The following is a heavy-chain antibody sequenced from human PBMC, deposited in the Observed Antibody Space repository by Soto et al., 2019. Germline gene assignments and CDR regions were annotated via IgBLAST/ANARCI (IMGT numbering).Heavy chain of an antibody. CDR3: ARGRATQGTFFDY. J-gene: IGHJ4*02. V-gene: IGHV1-2*04. CDR1: GYTFTGYY. D-gene: IGHD1-26*01. CDR2: INPNSGGT. Sequence: GASVKVSCKASGYTFTGYYMHWVRQAPGQGLEWMGWINPNSGGTNYAQKFQGWVTMTRDTSISTAYMELSRLRSDDTAVYYCARGRATQGTFFDYWGQGTLVTVSS.